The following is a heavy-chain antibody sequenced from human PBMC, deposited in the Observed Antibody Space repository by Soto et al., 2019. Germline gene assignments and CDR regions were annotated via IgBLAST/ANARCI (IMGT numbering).Heavy chain of an antibody. CDR2: ITDSGNVL. J-gene: IGHJ4*02. V-gene: IGHV3-11*01. CDR1: AVSFSDYY. CDR3: ARGSKDSYPGSRIFDF. D-gene: IGHD2-15*01. Sequence: GGSLRLSSVASAVSFSDYYMSWIRQAPGKGLEWISYITDSGNVLYYADSVKGRFTISRDNTKNSLYLQMSSLRAEDSAVYYCARGSKDSYPGSRIFDFWGRGTLVTVSS.